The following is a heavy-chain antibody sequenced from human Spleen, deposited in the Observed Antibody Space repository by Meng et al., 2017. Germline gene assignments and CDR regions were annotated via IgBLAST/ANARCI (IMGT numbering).Heavy chain of an antibody. V-gene: IGHV1-2*06. D-gene: IGHD6-13*01. CDR1: GYNFPDYY. J-gene: IGHJ4*02. Sequence: QVKLVQSGAEVKKPGASVKVSCKPSGYNFPDYYIHWVRRAPGQGLEWMGRINPKNGDTHYAQKFQGRVTMTGDTSISTAYMDLSGLRSDDTAVYYCARDEDISAAGKLFGDYWGQGTLVTVSS. CDR3: ARDEDISAAGKLFGDY. CDR2: INPKNGDT.